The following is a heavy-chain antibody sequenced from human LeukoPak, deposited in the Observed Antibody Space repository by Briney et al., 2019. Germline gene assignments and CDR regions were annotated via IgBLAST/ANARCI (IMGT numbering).Heavy chain of an antibody. D-gene: IGHD6-13*01. J-gene: IGHJ6*03. CDR2: IIPIFGTA. CDR1: GGTFSSYA. Sequence: SVKVSCKASGGTFSSYAISWVRQAPGQGLEWMGGIIPIFGTANYAQKFQGRVTITADESTSTAYMELSSLRSEDTAVYYCARGAAAKPYYYYYMDVWGKGTTVTVSS. V-gene: IGHV1-69*13. CDR3: ARGAAAKPYYYYYMDV.